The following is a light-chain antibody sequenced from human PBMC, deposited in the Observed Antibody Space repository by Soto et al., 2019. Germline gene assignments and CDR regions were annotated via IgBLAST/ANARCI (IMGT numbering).Light chain of an antibody. Sequence: EIVLTQSPGTLSLSPGERATLFCRASQSVSSSYVAWYQQKPGQAPRLLIYGASSRATGIPDRSSGSGFGTEFTLTISRLEPEDFAVYYCQQYASSRTFGQGTKVDIK. CDR1: QSVSSSY. V-gene: IGKV3-20*01. CDR2: GAS. CDR3: QQYASSRT. J-gene: IGKJ1*01.